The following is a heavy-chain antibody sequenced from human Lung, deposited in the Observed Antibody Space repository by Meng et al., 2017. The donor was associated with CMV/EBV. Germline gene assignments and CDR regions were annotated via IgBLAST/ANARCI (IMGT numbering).Heavy chain of an antibody. CDR3: ARHHHSPTFDY. Sequence: QLQLQESGPGLVKPSETLSLTCTVSGGSISSSSYYWAWIRQPPGEGLEWIGSVVYSGTTYHTSSLKSRVSISVDTSKNQFSLKLSSVTAADTAVYYCARHHHSPTFDYWGQGTLVTVSS. CDR1: GGSISSSSYY. V-gene: IGHV4-39*01. CDR2: VVYSGTT. D-gene: IGHD1-14*01. J-gene: IGHJ4*02.